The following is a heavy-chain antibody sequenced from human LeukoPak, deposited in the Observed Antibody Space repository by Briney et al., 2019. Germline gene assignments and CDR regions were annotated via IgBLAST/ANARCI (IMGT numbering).Heavy chain of an antibody. Sequence: GGSLRLSCAASGFSFSSYAMHWVRQAPGKGLEWVSAISGSTGNTYYADSVKGRFTISRDNSKNTVYLQMNSLRAEDTAVYYCARSGLSRFDYWGQGTLVTVSS. CDR3: ARSGLSRFDY. D-gene: IGHD4/OR15-4a*01. CDR2: ISGSTGNT. CDR1: GFSFSSYA. V-gene: IGHV3-23*01. J-gene: IGHJ4*02.